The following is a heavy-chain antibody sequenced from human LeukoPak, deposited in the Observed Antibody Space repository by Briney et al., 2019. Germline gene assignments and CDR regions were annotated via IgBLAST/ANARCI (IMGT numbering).Heavy chain of an antibody. V-gene: IGHV4-4*09. D-gene: IGHD3-10*01. Sequence: PSETLSLTYTVSGGSITTYYWNWVRQPPGEGLEWIGYVYTSGSTNFNPSLRSRVTISLDTSKNQSSLKLTSVTAADTAVYYCARGAPSLYYYYMDIWGKGTTVTVSS. CDR2: VYTSGST. CDR3: ARGAPSLYYYYMDI. CDR1: GGSITTYY. J-gene: IGHJ6*03.